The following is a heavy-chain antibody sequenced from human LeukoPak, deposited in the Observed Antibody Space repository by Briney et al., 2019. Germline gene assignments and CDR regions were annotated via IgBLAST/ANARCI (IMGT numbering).Heavy chain of an antibody. V-gene: IGHV3-49*04. CDR2: IRSKAYGGTT. CDR3: TGSFGELTFFDY. Sequence: PGGSLRPSCTTSGFTFGDFGFSWVRQAPGKGLGWVGFIRSKAYGGTTENAASVKGRFTISRDDSKSIAYLQMNSLKTEDTAVYYCTGSFGELTFFDYWGLGTLVTVSS. J-gene: IGHJ4*02. CDR1: GFTFGDFG. D-gene: IGHD3-10*01.